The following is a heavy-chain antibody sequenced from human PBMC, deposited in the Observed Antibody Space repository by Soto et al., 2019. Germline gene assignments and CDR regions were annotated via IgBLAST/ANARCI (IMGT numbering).Heavy chain of an antibody. CDR1: GDFTNFY. J-gene: IGHJ4*02. D-gene: IGHD3-10*01. CDR3: ARALRGDY. V-gene: IGHV4-59*01. Sequence: SETLSLTCTVSGDFTNFYWTWIRQPPGKGLEWIGYIYYNGNTNYNPSLKSRVTMSVDTSKNQFSLSLTSVTAADTAVYYCARALRGDYWGQGILVTVS. CDR2: IYYNGNT.